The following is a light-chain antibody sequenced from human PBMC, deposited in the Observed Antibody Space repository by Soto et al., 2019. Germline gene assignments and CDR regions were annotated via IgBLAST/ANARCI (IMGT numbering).Light chain of an antibody. Sequence: EIVMTQSPPSLTVTPGEPASISCRSSQRLLHSNGNTFLDWYVQKPGQSPQLLIYLGSNRASGVPARVSGSEAGTYCTLKISRVEATDVGVYYCMQALQTPYTFGQGTKLEVE. CDR3: MQALQTPYT. V-gene: IGKV2-28*01. CDR2: LGS. CDR1: QRLLHSNGNTF. J-gene: IGKJ2*01.